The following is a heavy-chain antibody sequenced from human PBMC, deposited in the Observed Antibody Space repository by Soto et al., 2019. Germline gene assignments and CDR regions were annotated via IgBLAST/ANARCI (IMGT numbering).Heavy chain of an antibody. V-gene: IGHV3-23*01. Sequence: EVQLSQSGGGLVQPGGSLRLSCAGSGFTFINSAMNWVRQAPGKGLEWVSSISGGGDATFFANSVRGRFTISRDNSDNTVTLQMNSLGVDDTAVYYCARKILGSTSRPDYWYFDLWGRGTRVTVSS. D-gene: IGHD7-27*01. CDR1: GFTFINSA. CDR3: ARKILGSTSRPDYWYFDL. J-gene: IGHJ2*01. CDR2: ISGGGDAT.